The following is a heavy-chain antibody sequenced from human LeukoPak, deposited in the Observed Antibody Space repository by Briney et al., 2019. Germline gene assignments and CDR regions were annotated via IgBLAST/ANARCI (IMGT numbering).Heavy chain of an antibody. CDR3: ARGVSYCGGDCHYPRWNFDL. CDR1: GGSISSYY. V-gene: IGHV4-59*01. D-gene: IGHD2-21*02. Sequence: SETLPLTCTVSGGSISSYYWSWIRQPPGKGLEWIGYIYYSGRTNYNPSLKSRVTISVDTSKNQFSLKLSSVTAADTAVYYCARGVSYCGGDCHYPRWNFDLWGRGTLV. CDR2: IYYSGRT. J-gene: IGHJ2*01.